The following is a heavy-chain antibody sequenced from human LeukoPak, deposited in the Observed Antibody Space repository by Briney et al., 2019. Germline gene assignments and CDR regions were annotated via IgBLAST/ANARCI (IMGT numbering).Heavy chain of an antibody. CDR2: ISSSGSTI. V-gene: IGHV3-11*04. CDR3: ARDQAAAAGYYYYYYMDV. J-gene: IGHJ6*03. CDR1: GFTFSSYA. D-gene: IGHD6-13*01. Sequence: GVLRLSCAASGFTFSSYAMSWIRQAPGKGLEWVSYISSSGSTIYYADSVKGRFTISRDNAKNSLYLQMNSLRAEDTAVYYCARDQAAAAGYYYYYYMDVWGKGTTVTVSS.